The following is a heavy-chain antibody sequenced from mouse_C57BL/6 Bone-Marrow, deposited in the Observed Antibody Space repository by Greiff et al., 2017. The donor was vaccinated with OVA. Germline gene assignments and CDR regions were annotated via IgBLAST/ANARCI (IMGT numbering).Heavy chain of an antibody. D-gene: IGHD2-3*01. Sequence: QVQLQQPGTALVKPGASVKLSCKASGYTFTSYWMHWVKQRPGQGLEWIGNINPSNGGTNYNEKFKSKATLTVDKSSSTAYMQLSSLTSEDSAVYYCARSGWLLKYFDVWGTGTTVTVSS. CDR3: ARSGWLLKYFDV. V-gene: IGHV1-53*01. CDR2: INPSNGGT. CDR1: GYTFTSYW. J-gene: IGHJ1*03.